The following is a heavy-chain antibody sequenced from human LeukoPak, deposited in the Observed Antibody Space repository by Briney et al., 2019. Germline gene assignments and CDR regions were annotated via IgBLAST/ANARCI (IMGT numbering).Heavy chain of an antibody. Sequence: ASVRVSCKASGYTFTGYYMHWVRQAPGQGLEWMGRINPNSGGTNYAQKFQGRVTMTRDTSISTAYMELSRLRSDDTAVYYCARLGTPVAGYFDYWGQGTLVTVSS. D-gene: IGHD6-19*01. J-gene: IGHJ4*02. CDR1: GYTFTGYY. V-gene: IGHV1-2*06. CDR3: ARLGTPVAGYFDY. CDR2: INPNSGGT.